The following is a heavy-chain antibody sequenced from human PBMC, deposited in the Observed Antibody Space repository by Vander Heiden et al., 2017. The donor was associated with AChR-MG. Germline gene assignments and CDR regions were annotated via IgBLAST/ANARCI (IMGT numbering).Heavy chain of an antibody. Sequence: QVQLVESGGGVVQPGGSLRLSCAASGFTFSSYGMHWVRQAPGKGLEWVAFIRYDGSNKYYADSVKGRFTISRDNSKNTLYLQMNSLRAEDTAVYYCAKAERDPNYYYYGMDVWGQGTTVTVSS. V-gene: IGHV3-30*02. CDR3: AKAERDPNYYYYGMDV. D-gene: IGHD1-1*01. CDR1: GFTFSSYG. CDR2: IRYDGSNK. J-gene: IGHJ6*02.